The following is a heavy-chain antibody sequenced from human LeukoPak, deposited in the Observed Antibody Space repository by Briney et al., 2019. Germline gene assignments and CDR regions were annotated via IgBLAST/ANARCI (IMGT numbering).Heavy chain of an antibody. CDR2: ISSSSSYI. CDR3: ARDAVHYMDV. Sequence: GGSLRLSCAASGFTLSSYSMNWVRQAPGKWLEWVSSISSSSSYIYYADSLKGRFTISRDNAKNSLYMQMNSVRDEDTAVYYCARDAVHYMDVWGKGTTVTVSS. V-gene: IGHV3-21*01. CDR1: GFTLSSYS. J-gene: IGHJ6*03. D-gene: IGHD4-17*01.